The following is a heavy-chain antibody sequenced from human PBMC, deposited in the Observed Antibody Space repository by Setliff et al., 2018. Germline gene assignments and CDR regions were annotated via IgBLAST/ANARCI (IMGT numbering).Heavy chain of an antibody. CDR3: ARMSYSNTFDY. D-gene: IGHD4-4*01. V-gene: IGHV2-70*11. CDR1: GFSLSTSGMC. Sequence: SGPTLVNPTQTLTLTCTFSGFSLSTSGMCVSWIRQPPGKALEWLARIDWDDDKYYSTSLETRLTISKDTSKNQVVLTMTNMDPVDTATYYCARMSYSNTFDYWGQGTLVTVSS. J-gene: IGHJ4*02. CDR2: IDWDDDK.